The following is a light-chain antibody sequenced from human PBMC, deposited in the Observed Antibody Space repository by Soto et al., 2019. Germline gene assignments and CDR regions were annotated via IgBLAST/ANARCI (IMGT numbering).Light chain of an antibody. CDR1: QSVSSSH. V-gene: IGKV3-20*01. J-gene: IGKJ2*01. CDR3: QQYGASPRT. CDR2: GTS. Sequence: DIVLTQSPGTLSLSPGERATLSCWASQSVSSSHIAWYQQNPGQAPRLLLYGTSFRATGIPDKFSGSGSGTHFTLTISRLEPEDFAMYYCQQYGASPRTFGQGTKLEVK.